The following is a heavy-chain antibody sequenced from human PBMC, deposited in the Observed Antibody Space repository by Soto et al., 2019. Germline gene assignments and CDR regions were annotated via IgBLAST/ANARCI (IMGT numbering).Heavy chain of an antibody. CDR2: IYWDDDK. CDR3: AHRPHDYGDYVWFDP. V-gene: IGHV2-5*02. D-gene: IGHD4-17*01. Sequence: GLDLEWLALIYWDDDKRYSPSLKSRLTITKDTSKNQVVLTMTNMDPVDTATYYCAHRPHDYGDYVWFDPWGQGTLVTVSS. J-gene: IGHJ5*02.